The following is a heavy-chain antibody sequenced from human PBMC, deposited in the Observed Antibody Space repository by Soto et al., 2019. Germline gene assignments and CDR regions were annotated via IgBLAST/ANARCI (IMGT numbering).Heavy chain of an antibody. J-gene: IGHJ4*02. D-gene: IGHD6-13*01. CDR1: GFTVSSNY. V-gene: IGHV3-66*04. Sequence: GGSLRLSCAASGFTVSSNYMSWVRQAPGKGLEWVSVIYSGGSTYYADSVKGRFTISRDNSKNTLYLQMNSLRAEDTAVYYCAKREAAGLFDYWGQGTLVTVCS. CDR3: AKREAAGLFDY. CDR2: IYSGGST.